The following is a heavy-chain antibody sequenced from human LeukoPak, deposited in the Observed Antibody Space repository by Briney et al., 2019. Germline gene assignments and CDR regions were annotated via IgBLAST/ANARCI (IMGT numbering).Heavy chain of an antibody. D-gene: IGHD3-10*01. CDR1: GFTFSNYR. J-gene: IGHJ3*02. V-gene: IGHV3-30*02. CDR2: IRYDGSNK. CDR3: ARDRGAFDI. Sequence: PGGSLRLSCAASGFTFSNYRMSWVRQAPGKGLEWVAFIRYDGSNKYYADSVKGRFTISRDNSKNTLYLQMNSLRAEDTAVYYCARDRGAFDIWGQGTMVTVSS.